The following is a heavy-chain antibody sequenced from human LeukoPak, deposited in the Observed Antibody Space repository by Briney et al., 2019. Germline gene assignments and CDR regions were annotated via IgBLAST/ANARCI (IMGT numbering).Heavy chain of an antibody. CDR1: GFSFSTYS. J-gene: IGHJ6*03. V-gene: IGHV3-48*01. CDR2: ISGSSGTI. D-gene: IGHD2-21*01. CDR3: ARISDSFYMDV. Sequence: GGSLRLSCAASGFSFSTYSMNWVRQAPGKGLEWVSDISGSSGTIYYADSVKGRFTMSRDNAKNSLYLQMNSLRAEDTAVYYCARISDSFYMDVWGKGTTVTVSS.